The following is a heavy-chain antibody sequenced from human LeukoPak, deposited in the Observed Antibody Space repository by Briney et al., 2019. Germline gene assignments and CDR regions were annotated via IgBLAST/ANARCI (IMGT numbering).Heavy chain of an antibody. CDR2: INHSGST. J-gene: IGHJ4*02. V-gene: IGHV4-34*01. Sequence: SETLSLTCAVYGGSFSGYYWRWIRQPPGKGLEGRGEINHSGSTNYNPSLKSRVTISVDTSKNQFSLKLSSVSAADTAVYYCARGGDYGDYVPFDYWGQGTLVTVSS. CDR3: ARGGDYGDYVPFDY. CDR1: GGSFSGYY. D-gene: IGHD4-17*01.